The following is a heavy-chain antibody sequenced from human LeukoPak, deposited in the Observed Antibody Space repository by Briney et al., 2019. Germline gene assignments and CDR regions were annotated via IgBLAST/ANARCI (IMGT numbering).Heavy chain of an antibody. Sequence: PSETLSLTCAVYGGSFSGYYWSWIRQPPGKGLEWIGEINHSGSTNYNPSLKSRVTISVDTSKNQFSLKLSSVTAADTAVYFCAYSSGFQQRWGQGTLVTVPS. D-gene: IGHD3-22*01. J-gene: IGHJ1*01. V-gene: IGHV4-34*01. CDR3: AYSSGFQQR. CDR1: GGSFSGYY. CDR2: INHSGST.